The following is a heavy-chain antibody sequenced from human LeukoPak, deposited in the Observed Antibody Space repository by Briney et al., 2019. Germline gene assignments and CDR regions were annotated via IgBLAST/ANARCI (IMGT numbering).Heavy chain of an antibody. CDR2: ISSTVTTV. V-gene: IGHV3-11*04. CDR1: GFRFSGHY. Sequence: PGGSLRLSCAASGFRFSGHYMSWIRQAPGKGLEWVAYISSTVTTVYYADSVKGRVTISRDNTKDSLYLQMSSLKAEDTAVYYCARGDCSAASCYYFDYWGQGTLVTVSS. J-gene: IGHJ4*02. D-gene: IGHD2-15*01. CDR3: ARGDCSAASCYYFDY.